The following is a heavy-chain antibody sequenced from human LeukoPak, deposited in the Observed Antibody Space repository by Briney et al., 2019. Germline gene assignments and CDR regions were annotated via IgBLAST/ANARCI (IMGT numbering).Heavy chain of an antibody. D-gene: IGHD1-1*01. J-gene: IGHJ4*02. CDR2: VYYSGST. Sequence: SETLSLTCTVSGGSISSGDYYWSWIRQPPGKGLEWIGSVYYSGSTYYNPSLKSRVTISVDTSKNQFSLKLSSVTAADTAVYYCAANWNDVRRYDYWGQGTLVTVSS. CDR3: AANWNDVRRYDY. CDR1: GGSISSGDYY. V-gene: IGHV4-39*07.